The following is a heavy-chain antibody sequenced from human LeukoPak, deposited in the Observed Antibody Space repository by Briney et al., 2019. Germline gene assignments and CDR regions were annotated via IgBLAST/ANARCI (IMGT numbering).Heavy chain of an antibody. CDR2: IYYGVVT. CDR1: LGSISSAY. Sequence: SETLSLTCTHSLGSISSAYWCWSRHPPRRGRWWRGYIYYGVVTNYTPSLKSRLTISVDTTKSQFSLKLSSETAAGTAVYYCARRLERRRGWSDPWGQGTLVTVSS. J-gene: IGHJ5*02. CDR3: ARRLERRRGWSDP. V-gene: IGHV4-59*08. D-gene: IGHD1-1*01.